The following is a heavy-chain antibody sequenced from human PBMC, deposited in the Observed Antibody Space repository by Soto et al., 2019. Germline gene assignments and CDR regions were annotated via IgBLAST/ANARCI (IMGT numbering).Heavy chain of an antibody. D-gene: IGHD4-17*01. J-gene: IGHJ4*02. V-gene: IGHV1-3*01. CDR2: INAGRGKT. CDR1: GFSFTSYS. CDR3: ARWIDNGYFDY. Sequence: QGQLVQSGAEVKKPGASVKVSCGTSGFSFTSYSFHWVRQAPAQGLQWMGWINAGRGKTKYSQQFPGRVTFTWDTSANTVYMELSTLSSEDTSVFFFARWIDNGYFDYWGQGTLVTVSA.